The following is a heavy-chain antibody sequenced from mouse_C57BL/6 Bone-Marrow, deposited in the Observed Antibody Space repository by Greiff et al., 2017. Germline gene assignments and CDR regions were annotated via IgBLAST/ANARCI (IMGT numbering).Heavy chain of an antibody. CDR1: GFNIKDDY. Sequence: VQLQQSGAELVRPGASVKLSCTASGFNIKDDYMHWVKQRPEQGLEWIGWIDPENGDTEYASKFQGKATITADTSSNTAYLQLSSLTSEDTAVYYCTVDDDDSYWGQGTLVTVSA. J-gene: IGHJ3*01. CDR3: TVDDDDSY. D-gene: IGHD2-4*01. CDR2: IDPENGDT. V-gene: IGHV14-4*01.